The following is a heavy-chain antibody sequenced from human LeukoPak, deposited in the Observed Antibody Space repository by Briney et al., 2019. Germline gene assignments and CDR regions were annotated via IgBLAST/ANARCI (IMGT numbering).Heavy chain of an antibody. CDR1: GGSFSGYY. V-gene: IGHV4-34*01. D-gene: IGHD1-26*01. CDR2: INHSGST. CDR3: AIGSFYFPPYFFDY. J-gene: IGHJ4*02. Sequence: KPSETLSLTCGVSGGSFSGYYWSWIRQSPAKGLDWIGEINHSGSTNYNPSLNSRVTISIDTSKSQFSLKLTSVTAADTALYFCAIGSFYFPPYFFDYWGPGTQVTVSS.